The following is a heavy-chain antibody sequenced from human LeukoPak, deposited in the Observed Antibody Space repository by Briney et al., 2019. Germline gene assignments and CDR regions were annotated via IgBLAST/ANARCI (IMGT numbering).Heavy chain of an antibody. CDR2: INPNSGGT. J-gene: IGHJ6*03. D-gene: IGHD6-13*01. Sequence: ASVKVSCKASGYTFTGYYMHWVRQAPGQGLEWMGWINPNSGGTNYAQKFQGRVTMTTDTSTSTAYMELRSLRSDDTAVYFCARSKGDSSTYFNYYYYYMDVWGKGTTVTISS. CDR3: ARSKGDSSTYFNYYYYYMDV. CDR1: GYTFTGYY. V-gene: IGHV1-2*02.